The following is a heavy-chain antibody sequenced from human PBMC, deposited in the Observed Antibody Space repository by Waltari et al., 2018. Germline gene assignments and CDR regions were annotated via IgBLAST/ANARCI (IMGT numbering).Heavy chain of an antibody. Sequence: QVQLQESGPGLVKPSETLSLTCAVSSGSFSSYWWGWIRQPPGKGLEWIGIISGSSGSTEYNPSLKSRASFSRDTSKNQFSLKLNSVTAADTAVYYCASQLRSGGVWTLDSWGQGVVVTVSS. CDR1: SGSFSSYW. CDR3: ASQLRSGGVWTLDS. D-gene: IGHD2-15*01. CDR2: ISGSSGST. V-gene: IGHV4-4*07. J-gene: IGHJ4*03.